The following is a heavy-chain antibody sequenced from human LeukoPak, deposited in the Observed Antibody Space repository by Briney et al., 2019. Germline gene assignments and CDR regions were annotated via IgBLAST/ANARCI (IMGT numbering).Heavy chain of an antibody. CDR3: ARELPREVTLDY. J-gene: IGHJ4*01. CDR1: KFNFFSYG. V-gene: IGHV3-74*01. D-gene: IGHD2-21*02. CDR2: IFTDGSTT. Sequence: GSLRLSCVASKFNFFSYGMQWVRQAPGKGLVWVSRIFTDGSTTSYADSVKGRFTISRDNARNTLYLQMNSLRVEDTAVYYCARELPREVTLDYWGQGTLVTVSP.